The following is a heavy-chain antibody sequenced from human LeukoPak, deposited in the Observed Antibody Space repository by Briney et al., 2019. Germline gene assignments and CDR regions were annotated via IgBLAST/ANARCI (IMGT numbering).Heavy chain of an antibody. J-gene: IGHJ4*02. D-gene: IGHD2-2*01. CDR1: GFAFSSDA. CDR2: IRGDSPLT. CDR3: AKGRLTSSTFDY. V-gene: IGHV3-23*01. Sequence: GGSLRLSCAASGFAFSSDAMSWVRQAPGKWLEWVSLIRGDSPLTEYADSVKGRFTISRDNSKNTLYMQMNSLRAEDTAVYYCAKGRLTSSTFDYWGQGTLVTVSS.